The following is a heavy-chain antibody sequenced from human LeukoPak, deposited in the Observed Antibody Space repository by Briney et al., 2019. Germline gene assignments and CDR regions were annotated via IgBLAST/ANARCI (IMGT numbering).Heavy chain of an antibody. CDR3: ARVLAGTYYYDSSGYYPDY. D-gene: IGHD3-22*01. V-gene: IGHV4-61*02. Sequence: PSETLSLTCTVSGDSISSGNYYWTWIRQPAGEGLEWIGRIYTSGSTNYNPSLKSRVTISVDTSKNQFSLKLSSVTAADTAVYYCARVLAGTYYYDSSGYYPDYWGQGTLVTVSS. CDR2: IYTSGST. J-gene: IGHJ4*02. CDR1: GDSISSGNYY.